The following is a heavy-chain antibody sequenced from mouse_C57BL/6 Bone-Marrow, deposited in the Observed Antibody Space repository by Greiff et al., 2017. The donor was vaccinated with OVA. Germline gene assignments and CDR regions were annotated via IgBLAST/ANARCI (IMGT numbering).Heavy chain of an antibody. V-gene: IGHV1-26*01. CDR3: ARWELRLPSMDY. J-gene: IGHJ4*01. CDR2: INPNNGGT. D-gene: IGHD3-2*02. Sequence: EVQLQQSGPELVKPGASVKISCKASGYTFTDYYMNWVKQSHGKSLEWIGDINPNNGGTSYNQKFKGKATLTVDKSSSTAYMELRSLTSEDSAVYYCARWELRLPSMDYWGQGTSVTVSS. CDR1: GYTFTDYY.